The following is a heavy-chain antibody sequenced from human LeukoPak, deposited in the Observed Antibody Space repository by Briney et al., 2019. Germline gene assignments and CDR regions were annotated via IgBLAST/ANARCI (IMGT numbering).Heavy chain of an antibody. Sequence: PGGSLRLSCAASGFTFSSYEMNWVRQAPGKGLEWIGEINHSGNTNYNPSLKSRVTISVDTSKNQFSLNLSSVTAADTAVYYCARGLLDSYWGQGTLVTVSS. CDR3: ARGLLDSY. D-gene: IGHD3-16*01. J-gene: IGHJ4*02. CDR1: GFTFSSYE. CDR2: INHSGNT. V-gene: IGHV4-34*01.